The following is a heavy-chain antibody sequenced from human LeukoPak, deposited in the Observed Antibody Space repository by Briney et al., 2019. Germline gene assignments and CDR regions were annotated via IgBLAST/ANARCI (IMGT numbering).Heavy chain of an antibody. D-gene: IGHD3-9*01. CDR3: AREPDFDWLSRLDY. CDR1: GFTFSSYA. V-gene: IGHV3-30-3*01. CDR2: ISYDGSNK. Sequence: PGRSLRLSCAASGFTFSSYAMHWVRQAPGKGLEWVAVISYDGSNKYYADSVKGRFTISRDNSKNTLYLQMNSLRAEDTAVYYCAREPDFDWLSRLDYWGQGTLVTVSS. J-gene: IGHJ4*02.